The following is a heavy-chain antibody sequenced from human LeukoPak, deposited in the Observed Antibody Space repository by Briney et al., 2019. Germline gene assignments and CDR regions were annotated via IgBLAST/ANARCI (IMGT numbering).Heavy chain of an antibody. J-gene: IGHJ5*02. CDR2: VNAGNGNT. D-gene: IGHD2-21*02. CDR3: ARDWEVVTALDP. V-gene: IGHV1-3*01. Sequence: GASVKVSCKASGYAFTNYAIQWVRQAPGQRLEWMGWVNAGNGNTRYSPKFQGRVTMTRDTSTSTVYMELSSLRSEDTAVYYCARDWEVVTALDPWGQGTLVTVSS. CDR1: GYAFTNYA.